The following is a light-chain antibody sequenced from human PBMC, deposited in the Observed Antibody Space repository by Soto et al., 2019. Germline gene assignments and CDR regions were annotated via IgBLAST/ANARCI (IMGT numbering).Light chain of an antibody. J-gene: IGKJ2*02. CDR1: QSVNSN. Sequence: EIVMTQSPATLSVSPGERVTLSCRASQSVNSNLAWYQLKPGQAPRLLIYGASTRATGIPARISGSGSGTDFTLNISSLQSEAFAVYFCQQYNNWPPGTFGQGTKIQIK. V-gene: IGKV3-15*01. CDR3: QQYNNWPPGT. CDR2: GAS.